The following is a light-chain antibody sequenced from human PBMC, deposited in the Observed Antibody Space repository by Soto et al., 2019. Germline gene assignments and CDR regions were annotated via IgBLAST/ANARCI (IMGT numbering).Light chain of an antibody. Sequence: QSVLTQPPSASASLGASVTLTCTLNSDNNYKDDWYQQRPGKGPRFPMRGGAGGIVGSKGDGSPDRFSVLGSGLNRDLTIKNIHEEDESDDYCGADHGSGSNPMWVFGGGTKLTVL. CDR1: SDNNYK. J-gene: IGLJ3*02. CDR3: GADHGSGSNPMWV. V-gene: IGLV9-49*01. CDR2: GGAGGIVG.